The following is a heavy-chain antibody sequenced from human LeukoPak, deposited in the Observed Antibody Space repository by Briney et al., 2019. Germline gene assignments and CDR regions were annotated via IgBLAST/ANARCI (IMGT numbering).Heavy chain of an antibody. CDR3: ARHRPKGEFDP. D-gene: IGHD3-10*01. CDR2: INHSGST. J-gene: IGHJ5*02. Sequence: PGETQTLTCAVYGGSFSGYYWSWIRQPPGKGLEWIGEINHSGSTNYNPSLKSRVTISVDTSKNQSSLKLSSATAADTAVYYCARHRPKGEFDPWGQGTVLAVSS. V-gene: IGHV4-34*01. CDR1: GGSFSGYY.